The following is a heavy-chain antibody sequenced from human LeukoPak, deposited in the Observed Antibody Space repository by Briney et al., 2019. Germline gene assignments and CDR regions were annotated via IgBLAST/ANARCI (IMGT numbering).Heavy chain of an antibody. V-gene: IGHV4-39*07. Sequence: PGGSLRLSCAASGFTFSSYAMNWVRQAPGKGLEWIGSIYYSGSTYYNPSLKSRVTISVDTSKNQFSLKLSSVTAADTAVYYCARDIVVVPAASHDAFDIWGQGTMVTVSS. CDR3: ARDIVVVPAASHDAFDI. D-gene: IGHD2-2*01. CDR2: IYYSGST. J-gene: IGHJ3*02. CDR1: GFTFSSYA.